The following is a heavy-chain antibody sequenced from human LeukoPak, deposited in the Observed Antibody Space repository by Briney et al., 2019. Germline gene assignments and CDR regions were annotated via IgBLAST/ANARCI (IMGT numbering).Heavy chain of an antibody. V-gene: IGHV3-7*01. CDR3: ATVAGYFDY. CDR1: GFTFSNYG. CDR2: IQKDGSQK. D-gene: IGHD2-21*01. J-gene: IGHJ4*02. Sequence: GGSLRLSCAASGFTFSNYGMSWVRQAPGKGLEWVASIQKDGSQKYYLESVKGRFTISRDNTKNSLYLHMSSLRADDTAVYFCATVAGYFDYWGQGTLVTVSS.